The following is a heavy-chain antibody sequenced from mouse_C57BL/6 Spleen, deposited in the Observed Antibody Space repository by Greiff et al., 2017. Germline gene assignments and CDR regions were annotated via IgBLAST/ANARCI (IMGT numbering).Heavy chain of an antibody. CDR2: ISDGGSYT. CDR1: GFTFSSYA. J-gene: IGHJ4*01. Sequence: EVQVVESGGGLVKPGGSLKLSCAASGFTFSSYAMSWVRQTPEKRLEWVATISDGGSYTYYPDNVKGRFTISRDNAKNNLYLQMSHLKSEDTAIYYCARGEDAMDYWGQGTSVTVSS. V-gene: IGHV5-4*01. CDR3: ARGEDAMDY.